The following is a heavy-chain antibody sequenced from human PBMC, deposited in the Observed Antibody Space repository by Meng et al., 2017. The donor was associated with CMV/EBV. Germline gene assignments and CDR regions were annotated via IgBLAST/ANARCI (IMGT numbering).Heavy chain of an antibody. J-gene: IGHJ4*02. V-gene: IGHV3-15*01. CDR2: IKSKTDGGTT. CDR1: GFTFSNAW. D-gene: IGHD3-3*01. CDR3: TTVYRYYDFWSGIDY. Sequence: GESLKISCAASGFTFSNAWMSWVRQAPGKGLEWVGRIKSKTDGGTTDYAAPVKGRFTISRDDSKNTLYLQMNSLKTEDTAAYYCTTVYRYYDFWSGIDYWGQGTLVTVSS.